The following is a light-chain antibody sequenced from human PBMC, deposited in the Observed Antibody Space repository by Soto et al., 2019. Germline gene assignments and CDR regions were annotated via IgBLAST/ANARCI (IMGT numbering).Light chain of an antibody. CDR3: SSYTSSSTLV. J-gene: IGLJ2*01. CDR2: EVS. CDR1: SSDVGGYNY. V-gene: IGLV2-14*01. Sequence: QSALTQPASVSGSTGRSITISCTGTSSDVGGYNYVSWYQQHPGKAPKLMIYEVSNRPSGVSNRFSGSKSGNTASLTISGLQAEDESDYYCSSYTSSSTLVFGGGTKLTV.